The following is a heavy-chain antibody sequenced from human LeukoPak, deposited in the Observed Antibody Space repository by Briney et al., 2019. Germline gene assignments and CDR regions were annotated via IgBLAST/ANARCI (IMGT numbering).Heavy chain of an antibody. D-gene: IGHD3-22*01. Sequence: KPSETLSLTCTVSGGSISSSSYYWGWIRQPPGKGLEWIGSIYYSGSTYYNPSLKSRVTISVDTSKNQFSLKLSSVTAADTAVYYCARDRKAHYYDSSGYQLWGQGTLVTVSS. CDR1: GGSISSSSYY. J-gene: IGHJ4*02. CDR2: IYYSGST. CDR3: ARDRKAHYYDSSGYQL. V-gene: IGHV4-39*07.